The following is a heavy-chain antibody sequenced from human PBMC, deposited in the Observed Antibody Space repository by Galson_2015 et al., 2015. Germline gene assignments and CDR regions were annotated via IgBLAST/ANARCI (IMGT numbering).Heavy chain of an antibody. Sequence: TLSLTCAVSSGAFNSGVFYWSWIRQPPGKGLEWIGYIYYNGSTSYNPSLKSRLIMSLDTSENQVSLRLTSVTAADTAVYYCARTRPTIFGAFIPGDSWFDPWGQGTLVTVSS. CDR1: SGAFNSGVFY. V-gene: IGHV4-31*11. CDR2: IYYNGST. CDR3: ARTRPTIFGAFIPGDSWFDP. J-gene: IGHJ5*02. D-gene: IGHD3-3*01.